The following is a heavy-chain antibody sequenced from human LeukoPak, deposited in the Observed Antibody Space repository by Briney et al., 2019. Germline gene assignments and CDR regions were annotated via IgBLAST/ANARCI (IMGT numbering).Heavy chain of an antibody. Sequence: ASVKVSCKTSGYTFSTFFIHWVRQAPGQGFEWMGLVNPSGGSTSYTQKFRGRVTMTTDTSTSTAYMELRSLRSDDTAVYYCARDLTPLGYYNGWFDPWGQGTLVTVSS. CDR2: VNPSGGST. V-gene: IGHV1-46*01. D-gene: IGHD3-9*01. J-gene: IGHJ5*02. CDR3: ARDLTPLGYYNGWFDP. CDR1: GYTFSTFF.